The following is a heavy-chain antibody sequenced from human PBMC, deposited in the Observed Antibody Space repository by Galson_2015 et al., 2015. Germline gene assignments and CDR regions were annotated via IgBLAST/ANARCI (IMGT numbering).Heavy chain of an antibody. J-gene: IGHJ5*02. CDR1: GDSVSSNSAA. CDR2: TYYRSTWYN. Sequence: CAISGDSVSSNSAAWNWIRQSPSRGLEWLGRTYYRSTWYNDYAVSVKSRITINPDTSKNQFSLQLNSVTPEDTAVYYCARTGYSSSWYLGTDRNWFDPWGQGTLVTVSS. D-gene: IGHD6-13*01. CDR3: ARTGYSSSWYLGTDRNWFDP. V-gene: IGHV6-1*01.